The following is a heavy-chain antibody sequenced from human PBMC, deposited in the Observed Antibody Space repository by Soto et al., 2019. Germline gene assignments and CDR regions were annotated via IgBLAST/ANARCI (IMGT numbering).Heavy chain of an antibody. V-gene: IGHV3-21*01. CDR2: ISSRGSYI. CDR1: GFTFSSYS. J-gene: IGHJ6*02. Sequence: GGSLRLSCAASGFTFSSYSLNWVRQAPGKGLEWVSSISSRGSYIYYADSVKGRFTVSRDNAKNSVYLQMNSLRAEDTAVYYCAGGPTDPNYYYGMDVWGQGTTVTVSS. D-gene: IGHD1-26*01. CDR3: AGGPTDPNYYYGMDV.